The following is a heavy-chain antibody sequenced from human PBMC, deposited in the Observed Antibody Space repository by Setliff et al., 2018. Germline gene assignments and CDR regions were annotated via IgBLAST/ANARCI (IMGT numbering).Heavy chain of an antibody. CDR2: ISAYNGNT. CDR1: GYTFTSYG. D-gene: IGHD2-2*01. Sequence: ASVKVSCKASGYTFTSYGISWVRQAPGQGLEWMGWISAYNGNTNYAQKLQGRVTMTTDTSTSTAYMELRSLRSDDTAVYYCARHRDRLIPAPEFDFWGQGTLVNVSS. CDR3: ARHRDRLIPAPEFDF. V-gene: IGHV1-18*01. J-gene: IGHJ4*02.